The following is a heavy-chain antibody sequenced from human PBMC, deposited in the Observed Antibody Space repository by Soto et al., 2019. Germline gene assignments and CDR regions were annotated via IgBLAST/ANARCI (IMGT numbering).Heavy chain of an antibody. D-gene: IGHD6-13*01. Sequence: GGSLRLSCAASGFTFSSYWMHWVRQAPGKGLVWVSRINSDGSSTSYAESVKGRLTISRDNAKNTLYLQMNSLRAEDTAVYYCARAAAGPYYYYGMDVWGQGTTVTVSS. CDR1: GFTFSSYW. CDR2: INSDGSST. J-gene: IGHJ6*02. V-gene: IGHV3-74*01. CDR3: ARAAAGPYYYYGMDV.